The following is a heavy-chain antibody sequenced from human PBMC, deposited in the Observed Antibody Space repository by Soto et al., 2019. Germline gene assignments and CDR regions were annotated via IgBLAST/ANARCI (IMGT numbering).Heavy chain of an antibody. J-gene: IGHJ4*02. V-gene: IGHV3-9*01. CDR2: INWNSDTV. CDR1: GFNFDDYA. CDR3: AMSNSNDLYYHFES. D-gene: IGHD3-22*01. Sequence: PVGSLRLSCVASGFNFDDYAMHWVRQPPGKGLEWVSGINWNSDTVGYADSVKGRFTVSRDNAKGSLLLQMSSLGPEDTAVYFCAMSNSNDLYYHFESWGQGTPVTVSS.